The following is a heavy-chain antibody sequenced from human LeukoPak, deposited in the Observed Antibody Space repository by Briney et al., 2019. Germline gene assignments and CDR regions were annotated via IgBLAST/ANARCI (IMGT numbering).Heavy chain of an antibody. Sequence: SGTLSLTCAVSGGSISSSNWRSWVRQPPGKGLEWIGELYHSGSTNYNPSLKSRVTISVDKSKNKFSLKLSSVTAADTAVYYCARDRIAARPGDFNYWGQGTLVTVSS. CDR1: GGSISSSNW. V-gene: IGHV4-4*02. CDR2: LYHSGST. D-gene: IGHD6-6*01. J-gene: IGHJ4*02. CDR3: ARDRIAARPGDFNY.